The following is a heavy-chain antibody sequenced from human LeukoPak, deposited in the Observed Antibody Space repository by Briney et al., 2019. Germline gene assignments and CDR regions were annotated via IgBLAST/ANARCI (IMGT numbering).Heavy chain of an antibody. Sequence: GGSLRLSCAASGFSFSDYAMTWVRQAPGKGLEWVSVIGGDSGGIQYADSVKGCFSISRDNSKNTLYLQMNSLRVEDTAVYYCAKYAPPTTTMTRFFDYWGQGALVTVSS. V-gene: IGHV3-23*01. D-gene: IGHD4-11*01. J-gene: IGHJ4*02. CDR2: IGGDSGGI. CDR3: AKYAPPTTTMTRFFDY. CDR1: GFSFSDYA.